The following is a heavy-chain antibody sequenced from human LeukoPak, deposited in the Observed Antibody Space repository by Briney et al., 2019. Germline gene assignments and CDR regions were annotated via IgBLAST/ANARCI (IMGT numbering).Heavy chain of an antibody. D-gene: IGHD3-10*01. Sequence: PGGSLRLSCAASGFTFSSYGMHWVRQAPGKGLEWVAVIWDDGSNKYYADSVKGRFTISRDNSKNTLYLQMNSLRAEDTAVYYCARDRLGGMVRGPLILFYGMDVWGQGTTVTVSS. CDR2: IWDDGSNK. V-gene: IGHV3-33*01. J-gene: IGHJ6*02. CDR3: ARDRLGGMVRGPLILFYGMDV. CDR1: GFTFSSYG.